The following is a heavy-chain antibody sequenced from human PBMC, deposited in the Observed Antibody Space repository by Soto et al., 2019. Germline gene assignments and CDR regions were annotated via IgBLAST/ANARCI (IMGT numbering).Heavy chain of an antibody. J-gene: IGHJ6*02. CDR1: GGSISSGGYY. Sequence: SETLSLTCTVSGGSISSGGYYWSWIRQHPGKGLEWIGYIYYSGSTYYNPSLKSRVTISVDTSKNQFSLKLSSVTAADTAVYYCARGEAVAGTFYYGMDVWGQGTTVTVS. CDR3: ARGEAVAGTFYYGMDV. CDR2: IYYSGST. V-gene: IGHV4-31*03. D-gene: IGHD6-19*01.